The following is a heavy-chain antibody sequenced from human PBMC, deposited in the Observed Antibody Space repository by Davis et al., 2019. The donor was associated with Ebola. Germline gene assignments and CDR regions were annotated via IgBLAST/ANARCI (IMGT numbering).Heavy chain of an antibody. CDR3: ARTEEYYYDSSGYRYYYYGMDV. J-gene: IGHJ6*02. V-gene: IGHV3-53*01. Sequence: ESLKISCAASGFSVSTKYMNWVRQAPGKGLQWVSIMYSGGTTYYADSVKGRFTISRDSSKNTVYLQMNSLRAEDTAVYYCARTEEYYYDSSGYRYYYYGMDVWGQGTTVTVSS. CDR1: GFSVSTKY. CDR2: MYSGGTT. D-gene: IGHD3-22*01.